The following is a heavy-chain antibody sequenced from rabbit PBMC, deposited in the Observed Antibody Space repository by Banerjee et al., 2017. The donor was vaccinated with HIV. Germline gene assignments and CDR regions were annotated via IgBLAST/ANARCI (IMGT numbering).Heavy chain of an antibody. CDR3: ARGGDYGADGSLTL. CDR2: INTVTSGT. CDR1: GFTLSSSYW. V-gene: IGHV1S45*01. D-gene: IGHD2-1*01. Sequence: EESGGGLVKPEGSLTLTCKASGFTLSSSYWICWVRQAPGKGLEWIAWINTVTSGTAYASWAKGRFTITRSTSLNTVTLQLNSLTAADTATYFCARGGDYGADGSLTLWGQGTLVTVS. J-gene: IGHJ4*01.